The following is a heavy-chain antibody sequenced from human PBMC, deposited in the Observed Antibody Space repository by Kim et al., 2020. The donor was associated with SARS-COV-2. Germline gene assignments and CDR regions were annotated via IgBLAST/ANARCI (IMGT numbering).Heavy chain of an antibody. CDR1: GFTFSSYS. Sequence: GGSLRLSCAASGFTFSSYSMNWVRQAPGKGLEWVSYISSSSSTIYYADSVKGRFTISRDNAKNSLYLQMNSLRVEDTAVYYCASRVGSGSIDYWGQGTLVTVSS. V-gene: IGHV3-48*01. D-gene: IGHD3-10*01. CDR2: ISSSSSTI. CDR3: ASRVGSGSIDY. J-gene: IGHJ4*02.